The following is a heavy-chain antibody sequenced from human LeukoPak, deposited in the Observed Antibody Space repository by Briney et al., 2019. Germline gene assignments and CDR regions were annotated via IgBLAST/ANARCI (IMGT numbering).Heavy chain of an antibody. D-gene: IGHD6-19*01. J-gene: IGHJ3*02. CDR1: GGSISSYY. CDR2: IYTSGST. V-gene: IGHV4-4*07. Sequence: SETLSLTCTVSGGSISSYYWSWIRQPAGKGLEWIGRIYTSGSTNYNPSLKSRATMSVDTSKNQFSLKLSSVTAADTAVYYCARGRSSGWYEGGAFDIWGQGTMVTVSS. CDR3: ARGRSSGWYEGGAFDI.